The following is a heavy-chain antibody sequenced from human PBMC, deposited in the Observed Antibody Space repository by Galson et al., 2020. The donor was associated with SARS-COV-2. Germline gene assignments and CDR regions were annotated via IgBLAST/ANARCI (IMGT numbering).Heavy chain of an antibody. CDR2: ISHSRST. J-gene: IGHJ6*03. CDR1: GRSFSDYS. Sequence: SQTLSLTCAVYGRSFSDYSWTWLRQPPGKGLEWIGEISHSRSTNYSPSLKSRVFMSVDTSKNQFSLKLRSVTAADTAVYYCARGGSRPIMVFDYYYFYMDVWGKGITVTVSS. V-gene: IGHV4-34*01. CDR3: ARGGSRPIMVFDYYYFYMDV. D-gene: IGHD2-8*01.